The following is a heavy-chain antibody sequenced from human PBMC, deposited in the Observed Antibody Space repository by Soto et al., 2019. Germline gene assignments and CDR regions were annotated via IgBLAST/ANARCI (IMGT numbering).Heavy chain of an antibody. J-gene: IGHJ5*01. V-gene: IGHV3-21*06. CDR3: ARAHEEAWFDS. CDR2: ITNRGTHT. CDR1: GFSFSSYT. Sequence: GGSLRLSCTASGFSFSSYTMNWVRQAPGKGLQWVASITNRGTHTYSADSVKGRFTISRDNDKNSLYLQMNNLRAEDTATYYCARAHEEAWFDSWGLGTLVTVSS.